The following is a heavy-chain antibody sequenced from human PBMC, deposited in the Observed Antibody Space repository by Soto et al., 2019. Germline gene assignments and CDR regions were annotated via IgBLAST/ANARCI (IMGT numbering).Heavy chain of an antibody. D-gene: IGHD3-3*01. CDR2: IYDSGST. J-gene: IGHJ4*02. CDR1: GGSISSGGYS. Sequence: SETLSLTCAVSGGSISSGGYSWSCIRQPPGKGLDWIGCIYDSGSTYYNPSLNSRATISVDTSKNQFSLWLSSVTAAGTAVYYCVRSRTAYDFWSGYYEPNYFDCWGQGTLVTVSS. CDR3: VRSRTAYDFWSGYYEPNYFDC. V-gene: IGHV4-30-2*01.